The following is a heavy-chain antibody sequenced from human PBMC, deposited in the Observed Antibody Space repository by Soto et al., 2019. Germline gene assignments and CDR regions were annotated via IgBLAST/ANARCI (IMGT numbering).Heavy chain of an antibody. CDR1: GGSFSGYY. J-gene: IGHJ4*02. D-gene: IGHD3-9*01. V-gene: IGHV4-34*01. CDR3: ARALRYFDWLSRLQKYYFDS. CDR2: INHSGST. Sequence: LSLTCAVYGGSFSGYYWSWIRQPPGKGLEWIGEINHSGSTNYNPSLKSRVTISVDTSKNQFSLKLSSVTAADTAVYYCARALRYFDWLSRLQKYYFDSWGQGTLVTVS.